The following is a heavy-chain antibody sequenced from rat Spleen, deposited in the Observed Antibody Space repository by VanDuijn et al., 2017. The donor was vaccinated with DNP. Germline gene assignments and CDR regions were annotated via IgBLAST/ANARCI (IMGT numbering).Heavy chain of an antibody. CDR1: GFSLTIYH. CDR2: MWSDGDT. CDR3: ARGIPDFDY. D-gene: IGHD2-2*01. J-gene: IGHJ2*01. Sequence: QVLLKESGPGLVQPSQTLSLTCTVSGFSLTIYHVHWVRQPPGKGLEWMGVMWSDGDTSSNSALKSRLSISRDTSKSQVFLKMNSLQTEDTATYYCARGIPDFDYWGQGVMVTVSS. V-gene: IGHV2-32*01.